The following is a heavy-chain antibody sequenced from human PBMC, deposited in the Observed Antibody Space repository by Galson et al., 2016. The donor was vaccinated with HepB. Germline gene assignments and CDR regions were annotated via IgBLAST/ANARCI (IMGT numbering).Heavy chain of an antibody. D-gene: IGHD3-3*01. CDR3: ANMGPSYYDFWSGYFRTYYFDY. J-gene: IGHJ4*02. V-gene: IGHV2-5*02. CDR1: GFSLSTSGVG. Sequence: PALVKPTQTLTLTCIFSGFSLSTSGVGVGWIRQPPGKALEWLALIYWDDDKRYSPSLKSRRTTTKDTSKNQVVLTITNMDPVDKATYYCANMGPSYYDFWSGYFRTYYFDYWGQGTLVTVSS. CDR2: IYWDDDK.